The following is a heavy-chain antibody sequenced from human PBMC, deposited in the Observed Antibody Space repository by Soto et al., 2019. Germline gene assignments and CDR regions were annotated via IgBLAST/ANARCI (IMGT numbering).Heavy chain of an antibody. CDR1: GGTFSSYT. J-gene: IGHJ3*02. D-gene: IGHD3-22*01. V-gene: IGHV1-69*04. Sequence: SVKVSCKASGGTFSSYTISWVRQAPGQGLEWMGRIIPILGIANYAQKFQGRVTITADKSTSTAYMELSSLRSEDTAVYYCARDPLTYYYDSSGLGAFDIWGQGTMVTVSS. CDR2: IIPILGIA. CDR3: ARDPLTYYYDSSGLGAFDI.